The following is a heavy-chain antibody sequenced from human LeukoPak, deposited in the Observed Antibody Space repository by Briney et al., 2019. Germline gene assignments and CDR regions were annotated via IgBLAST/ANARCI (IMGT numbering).Heavy chain of an antibody. CDR3: ARNGDIVLMVYGAWSY. D-gene: IGHD2-8*01. CDR2: IISDGSST. J-gene: IGHJ4*02. Sequence: GGSLRLSCAASGFTFSSHWMHWVRQVPGKGLVWVSRIISDGSSTSYADSVKGRFTISRDNAKNSLYLQMNSLRAEDTAVYYCARNGDIVLMVYGAWSYWGQGTLVTVSS. CDR1: GFTFSSHW. V-gene: IGHV3-74*01.